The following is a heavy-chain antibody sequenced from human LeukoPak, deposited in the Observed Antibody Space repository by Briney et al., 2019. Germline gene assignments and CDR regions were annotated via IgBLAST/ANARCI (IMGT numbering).Heavy chain of an antibody. Sequence: GGSLRLSCAASGFTFSSYAMSWVRQAPGKGLEWVSAISGSGGSTYYADSVKGRFTISRDNPKNTLYLQMNSLRAEDTAVYYCAKDGGAIAAAPIDPWGQGTLVTVSS. CDR1: GFTFSSYA. CDR3: AKDGGAIAAAPIDP. V-gene: IGHV3-23*01. CDR2: ISGSGGST. J-gene: IGHJ5*02. D-gene: IGHD6-13*01.